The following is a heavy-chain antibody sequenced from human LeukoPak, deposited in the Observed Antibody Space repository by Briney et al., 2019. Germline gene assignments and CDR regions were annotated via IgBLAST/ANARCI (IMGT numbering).Heavy chain of an antibody. Sequence: GGSLRLSCAASGFSFSSYAMSWVRQAPGKGLEWVSCIASSGSYIYYADSVKGRFTISRDDAKKSLYLQMASLRAEDTAVYYCVRVGRGYSSYFDNWGQGTLVTVSS. J-gene: IGHJ4*02. CDR2: IASSGSYI. D-gene: IGHD5-18*01. CDR1: GFSFSSYA. V-gene: IGHV3-21*01. CDR3: VRVGRGYSSYFDN.